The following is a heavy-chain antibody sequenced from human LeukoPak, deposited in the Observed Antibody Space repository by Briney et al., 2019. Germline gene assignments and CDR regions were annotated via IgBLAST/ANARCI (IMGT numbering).Heavy chain of an antibody. D-gene: IGHD6-19*01. J-gene: IGHJ4*02. Sequence: ASVTVSCKASGYTFTNFEIYWVRQATGQGLEWMGWIDPNSGKTGYAQNFQGRVSMTRDTSKSTVYMELSSLRSEDTAVYYCARPSTSGWSPFEYWGQGTLVTVSS. V-gene: IGHV1-8*01. CDR3: ARPSTSGWSPFEY. CDR1: GYTFTNFE. CDR2: IDPNSGKT.